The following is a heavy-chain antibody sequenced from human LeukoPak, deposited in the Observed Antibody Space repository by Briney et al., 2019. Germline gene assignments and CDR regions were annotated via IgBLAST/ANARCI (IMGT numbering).Heavy chain of an antibody. V-gene: IGHV3-23*01. J-gene: IGHJ3*02. Sequence: GGSLKLSCAASGFTFSSCAMGWVRQAPEKGLEWVSSISPSGDSTYYADSVKGRLTISRDNSKNTLYLQMNSLRAGDTAVYYCAKDILTLDAFDMWGQGTMVTVSS. CDR1: GFTFSSCA. CDR3: AKDILTLDAFDM. CDR2: ISPSGDST.